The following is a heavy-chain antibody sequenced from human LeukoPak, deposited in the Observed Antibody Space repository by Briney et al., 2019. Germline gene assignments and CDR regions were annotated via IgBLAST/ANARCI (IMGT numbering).Heavy chain of an antibody. CDR3: ATRKGLRTTNWFDP. V-gene: IGHV1-24*01. Sequence: ASVKVSCKVSGYTLTELSMHWVRQAPGKGLEWMGGFDPEDGETIYAQKFQGRVTMTEDTSTDTACMELSSLRSEDTAVYYCATRKGLRTTNWFDPWGQGTLVTVSS. CDR1: GYTLTELS. CDR2: FDPEDGET. J-gene: IGHJ5*02. D-gene: IGHD1-14*01.